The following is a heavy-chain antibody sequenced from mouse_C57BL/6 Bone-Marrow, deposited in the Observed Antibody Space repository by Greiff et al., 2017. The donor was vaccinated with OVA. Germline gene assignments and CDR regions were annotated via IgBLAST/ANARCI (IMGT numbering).Heavy chain of an antibody. J-gene: IGHJ4*01. D-gene: IGHD1-1*01. CDR1: GYTFTSYG. CDR2: IYPRSGNT. V-gene: IGHV1-81*01. Sequence: QVQLQQSGAELARPGASVKLSCKASGYTFTSYGISWVKQRTGQGLEWIGEIYPRSGNTYYNEKFKGKATLTADKSSSTAYMELRSLTSEDSAVYVGARCEVVANYYAMDYWGQGTSVTVSS. CDR3: ARCEVVANYYAMDY.